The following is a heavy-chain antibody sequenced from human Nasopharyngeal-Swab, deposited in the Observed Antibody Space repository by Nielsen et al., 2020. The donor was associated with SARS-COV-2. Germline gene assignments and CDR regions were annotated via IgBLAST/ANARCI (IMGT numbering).Heavy chain of an antibody. V-gene: IGHV3-23*01. CDR2: ISGSGGST. CDR3: AKDYHGSSPYDY. CDR1: GFTFSSYA. Sequence: GESLKISCAASGFTFSSYAMSWVRQAPGKGLEWVSAISGSGGSTYYADSVKGRFTISRDNSKNTLYLQMNSLRAEDTAVYYCAKDYHGSSPYDYWGQGTLVTASS. D-gene: IGHD6-6*01. J-gene: IGHJ4*02.